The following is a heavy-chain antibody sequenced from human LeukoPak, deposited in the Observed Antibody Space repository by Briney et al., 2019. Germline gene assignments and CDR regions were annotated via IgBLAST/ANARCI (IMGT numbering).Heavy chain of an antibody. D-gene: IGHD3-10*01. J-gene: IGHJ4*02. CDR1: GYNFTSYG. V-gene: IGHV1-18*01. CDR3: AREFGELFPSYFDY. Sequence: ASVKVSCKASGYNFTSYGISWVRQAPGQGLEWMGWISTYNGNTNYAQKLQGRVTMTTDTSTSTAYMELRSLRSDDTAVYYCAREFGELFPSYFDYWGQGTLVTVSS. CDR2: ISTYNGNT.